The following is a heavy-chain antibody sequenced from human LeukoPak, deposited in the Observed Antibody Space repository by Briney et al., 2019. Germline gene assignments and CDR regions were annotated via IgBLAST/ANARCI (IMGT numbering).Heavy chain of an antibody. CDR1: GFTFSNYA. D-gene: IGHD1-26*01. CDR2: IDGPTFRT. J-gene: IGHJ4*02. Sequence: EPGESLRLSCAASGFTFSNYAMHWVRQAPEKGLEWVSTIDGPTFRTHYADSVMGRFTISRDNSKNTLYLQMNSLRAEDAAVYFCTTWVGAHFDFWGQGTLVTVSS. CDR3: TTWVGAHFDF. V-gene: IGHV3-23*01.